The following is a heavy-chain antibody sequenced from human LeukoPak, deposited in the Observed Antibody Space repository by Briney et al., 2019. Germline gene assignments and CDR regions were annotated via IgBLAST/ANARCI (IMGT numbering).Heavy chain of an antibody. CDR1: GFNFNMFA. CDR3: AKEQRIRHCSEGVCMEGYYFDY. J-gene: IGHJ4*02. Sequence: GGSLRLSCTGSGFNFNMFAMAWVRQAPGQGLEWVSGLSRGGATTNYADSVKGRFTISRDKSKNMVILQMNSLRPEDTAVYYCAKEQRIRHCSEGVCMEGYYFDYWGQGTLATVSS. D-gene: IGHD2-8*01. V-gene: IGHV3-23*01. CDR2: LSRGGATT.